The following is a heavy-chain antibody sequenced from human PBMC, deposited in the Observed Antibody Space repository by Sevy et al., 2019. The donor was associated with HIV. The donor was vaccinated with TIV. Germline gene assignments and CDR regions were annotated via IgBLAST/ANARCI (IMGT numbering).Heavy chain of an antibody. Sequence: SETLSLTCAVSSYSISSGYYWGWIRQPPGKGLEWIGSIYHSGSTYYNPSLKSRVTISVDTSKNQFSLKLSSVTAADTAVYYCASLDSGWSGRPFDYWGQGTLVTVSS. D-gene: IGHD6-19*01. J-gene: IGHJ4*02. CDR2: IYHSGST. CDR3: ASLDSGWSGRPFDY. V-gene: IGHV4-38-2*01. CDR1: SYSISSGYY.